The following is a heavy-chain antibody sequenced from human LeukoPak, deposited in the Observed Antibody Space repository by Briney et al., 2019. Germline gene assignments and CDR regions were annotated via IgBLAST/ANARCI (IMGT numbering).Heavy chain of an antibody. CDR1: GFTFSSYE. D-gene: IGHD3-3*01. V-gene: IGHV3-48*03. CDR3: AKDNSDFWSGYYWDY. J-gene: IGHJ4*02. CDR2: ISSSGSTI. Sequence: GGSLRLSCAASGFTFSSYEMNWVRQAPGKGLEWVSYISSSGSTIYYADSVKGRFTISRDNAKNSLYLQMNSLRAEDTAVYYCAKDNSDFWSGYYWDYWGQGTLVTVSS.